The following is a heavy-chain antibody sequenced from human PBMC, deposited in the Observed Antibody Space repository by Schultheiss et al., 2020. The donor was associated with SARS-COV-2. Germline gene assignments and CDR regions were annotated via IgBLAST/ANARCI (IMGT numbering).Heavy chain of an antibody. V-gene: IGHV3-30*03. Sequence: GGSLRLSCAASGFTFSSYWMHWVRQAPGKGLEWVAVISYDGSNKYYADSVKGRFTISRDNSKNTLYLQMNSLRAEDTAVYYCARDRGLKRVLSIGLDYWGPGTLVTVSS. J-gene: IGHJ4*02. CDR3: ARDRGLKRVLSIGLDY. CDR1: GFTFSSYW. CDR2: ISYDGSNK. D-gene: IGHD2/OR15-2a*01.